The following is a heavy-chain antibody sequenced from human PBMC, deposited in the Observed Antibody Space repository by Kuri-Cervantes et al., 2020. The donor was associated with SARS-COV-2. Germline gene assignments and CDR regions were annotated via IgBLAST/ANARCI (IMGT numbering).Heavy chain of an antibody. D-gene: IGHD6-6*01. J-gene: IGHJ6*03. CDR1: GESFSGYY. Sequence: GSLRLSCTFYGESFSGYYWNWIRQSPGKGLEWIGEVNHRGSTNYNPSLKSRVTISVDTSSKQFSLKLSSVTAADTAVYYCARGRTVLIAARLRYYYYMDVWGKGTTVTVSS. CDR3: ARGRTVLIAARLRYYYYMDV. V-gene: IGHV4-34*01. CDR2: VNHRGST.